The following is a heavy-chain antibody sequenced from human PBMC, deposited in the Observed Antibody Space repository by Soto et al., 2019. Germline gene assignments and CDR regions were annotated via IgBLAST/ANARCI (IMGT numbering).Heavy chain of an antibody. V-gene: IGHV3-23*01. J-gene: IGHJ4*02. D-gene: IGHD5-18*01. CDR3: AKDPGYSYGTHFEY. CDR1: GFTFSSYA. CDR2: ISGSGGST. Sequence: PGGSLRLSCAASGFTFSSYAMSWVCQAPGKGLEWVSAISGSGGSTYYADSVKGRFTISRDNSKNTLYLQMNSLRAEDTAVYYCAKDPGYSYGTHFEYWGQGTVVTVSS.